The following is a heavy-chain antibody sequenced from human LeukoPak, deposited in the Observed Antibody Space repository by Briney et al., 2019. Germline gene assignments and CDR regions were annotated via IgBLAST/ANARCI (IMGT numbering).Heavy chain of an antibody. Sequence: SVKVSCKASGGTFSSYAISCVRQTPGQGLEWMGGIIPIFGTANYAQKFQGRVTITADESTSTAYVELSSLRSEDTAVYYCATNIGSSWLTFDYWGQGTLVTVSS. V-gene: IGHV1-69*13. D-gene: IGHD6-13*01. CDR3: ATNIGSSWLTFDY. J-gene: IGHJ4*02. CDR2: IIPIFGTA. CDR1: GGTFSSYA.